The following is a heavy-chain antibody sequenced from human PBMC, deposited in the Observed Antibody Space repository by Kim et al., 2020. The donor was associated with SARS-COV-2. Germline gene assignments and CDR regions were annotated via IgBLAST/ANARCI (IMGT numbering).Heavy chain of an antibody. CDR3: AKGRGTRHYYYGMDV. D-gene: IGHD3-10*01. V-gene: IGHV3-23*01. Sequence: DSWKGRFTISRDNSKNTLYRQRNSRRAEDTAVYYCAKGRGTRHYYYGMDVWGQGTTVTVSS. J-gene: IGHJ6*02.